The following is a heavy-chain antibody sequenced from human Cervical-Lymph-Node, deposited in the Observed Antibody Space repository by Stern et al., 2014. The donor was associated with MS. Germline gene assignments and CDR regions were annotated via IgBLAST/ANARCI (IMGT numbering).Heavy chain of an antibody. CDR2: IDWDDDK. CDR1: GFSLSTSGMR. J-gene: IGHJ6*02. D-gene: IGHD1-26*01. V-gene: IGHV2-70*04. Sequence: QVTLRESGPALVKPTQTLTLTCTFSGFSLSTSGMRVSWIRQPPGKALEWLARIDWDDDKFYSTSLKTSLTISKDTSKNQVVLTMTNMDPVDTATYYCARGGARVGTTYYYYGMDVWGQGTTVTVSS. CDR3: ARGGARVGTTYYYYGMDV.